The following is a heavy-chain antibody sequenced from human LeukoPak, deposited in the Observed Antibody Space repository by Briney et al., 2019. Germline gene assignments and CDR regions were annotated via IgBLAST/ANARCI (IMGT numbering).Heavy chain of an antibody. D-gene: IGHD3-10*01. Sequence: SETLSLTCTVSGYSINNGYYWGWIRQPPGKGLEWIGNIYHGGSTFYNPSLKSRVTISVDTSKNQFSLKLSSVTAADTAVYYCARDPMVRGVVIIPSPPVDYWGQGTLVTVSS. CDR1: GYSINNGYY. CDR2: IYHGGST. CDR3: ARDPMVRGVVIIPSPPVDY. V-gene: IGHV4-38-2*02. J-gene: IGHJ4*02.